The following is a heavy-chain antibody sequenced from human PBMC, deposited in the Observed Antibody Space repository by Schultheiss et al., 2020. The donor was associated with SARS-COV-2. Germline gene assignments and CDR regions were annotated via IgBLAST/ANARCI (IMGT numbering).Heavy chain of an antibody. D-gene: IGHD3-16*01. V-gene: IGHV4-31*03. CDR2: IYYSGST. CDR3: ARDSLGAFDI. J-gene: IGHJ3*02. CDR1: GGSISSGGYY. Sequence: LRLSCTVSGGSISSGGYYWSWIRQHPGKGLEWIGYIYYSGSTYYNPSLKNRVTISVDTSKNQFSLKLSSVTAADTAVYYCARDSLGAFDIWGQGTMVTVSS.